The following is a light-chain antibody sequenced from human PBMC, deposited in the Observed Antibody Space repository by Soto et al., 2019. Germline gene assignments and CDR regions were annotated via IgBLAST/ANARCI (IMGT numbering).Light chain of an antibody. CDR2: EAT. CDR1: SSDVGTYDL. V-gene: IGLV2-23*01. Sequence: QSALTQPASVSGSPGQSVTISCTGSSSDVGTYDLVSWYQQHPGKAPKILIYEATKRPSGVSNRFSGSKSGNTASLTISGLQAEDEADYFCCSYAGFSTLVFGGGTKLTVL. J-gene: IGLJ3*02. CDR3: CSYAGFSTLV.